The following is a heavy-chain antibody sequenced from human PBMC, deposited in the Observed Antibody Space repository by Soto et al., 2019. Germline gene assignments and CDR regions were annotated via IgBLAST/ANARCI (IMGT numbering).Heavy chain of an antibody. CDR3: ARAREVVAARIDYYGMEV. CDR2: INHSGST. CDR1: GESFSAYS. V-gene: IGHV4-34*01. D-gene: IGHD2-15*01. Sequence: SEPLSLTCAGYGESFSAYSWTWIRQPPGKGLEWIGEINHSGSTKYNPSLRSRVTVSVDTSKHQFSLKLSSVTAADTAMYYCARAREVVAARIDYYGMEVWGQGTTVT. J-gene: IGHJ6*02.